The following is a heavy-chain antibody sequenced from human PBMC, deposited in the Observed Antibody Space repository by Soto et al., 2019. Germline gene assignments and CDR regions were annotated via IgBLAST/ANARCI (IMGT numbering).Heavy chain of an antibody. CDR3: ARDVYRLQWGEMGDYYYNGMDV. J-gene: IGHJ6*02. V-gene: IGHV3-30-3*01. D-gene: IGHD2-2*01. CDR1: GFTFSSYA. CDR2: ISYDGTNK. Sequence: QVQLVESGGGVVQPGRSLRLSCAVSGFTFSSYAMHWVRLAPGKGLEWVAVISYDGTNKDYADSVKGRFTISRDNSKNTLWLQVNRLTTEDTAVYYCARDVYRLQWGEMGDYYYNGMDVWGQGTTVTVSS.